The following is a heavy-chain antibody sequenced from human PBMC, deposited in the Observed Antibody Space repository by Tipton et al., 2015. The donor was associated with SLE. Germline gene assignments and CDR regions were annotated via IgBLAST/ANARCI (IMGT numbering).Heavy chain of an antibody. CDR3: ARMPPGGWNYYFDY. CDR2: ISYSGNT. Sequence: TLSLTCTVSGGSIGSHCWTWIRQPPGKGLEWIGWISYSGNTNFNPSLKSRVTISIDRSGSQFSLSLTSVTAADTAVYYCARMPPGGWNYYFDYWGQGTPVTVSS. CDR1: GGSIGSHC. V-gene: IGHV4-59*11. J-gene: IGHJ4*02. D-gene: IGHD1-7*01.